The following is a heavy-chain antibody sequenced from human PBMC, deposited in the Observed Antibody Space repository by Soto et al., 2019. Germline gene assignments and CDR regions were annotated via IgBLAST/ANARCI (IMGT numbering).Heavy chain of an antibody. V-gene: IGHV3-23*01. CDR3: AKWEVFVTGHLATQSSLDS. CDR2: VDGSGAAP. CDR1: GFTFINHA. J-gene: IGHJ4*02. Sequence: GGSLRLSCATSGFTFINHAMTWVRQAPGKAPRWVATVDGSGAAPFYAESVKGRFTISRDNSKNTLYLQMNSLRAEDTAVYFCAKWEVFVTGHLATQSSLDSWGQGTLVTVSS. D-gene: IGHD3-9*01.